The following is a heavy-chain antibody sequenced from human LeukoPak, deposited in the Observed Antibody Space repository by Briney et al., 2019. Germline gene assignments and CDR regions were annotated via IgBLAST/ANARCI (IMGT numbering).Heavy chain of an antibody. J-gene: IGHJ4*02. Sequence: GASVKVSCKASGYTFTSYYIHWVRQAPGQGLAWMGIINPSGGSTNYAQNFQGRVTMTRDTSTSTVYMELSSLRSEDTAVYYCARLDYGMGDYWGQGALVTVSS. V-gene: IGHV1-46*01. CDR2: INPSGGST. CDR3: ARLDYGMGDY. D-gene: IGHD4-17*01. CDR1: GYTFTSYY.